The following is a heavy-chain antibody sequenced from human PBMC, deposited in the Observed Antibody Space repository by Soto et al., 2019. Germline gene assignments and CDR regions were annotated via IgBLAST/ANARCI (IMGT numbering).Heavy chain of an antibody. D-gene: IGHD2-8*01. V-gene: IGHV5-51*01. Sequence: HGESLKISCKGSGYSFTNYLIAWVRQMPGEGLEWMGIIYAGDSETKYSPSFKGQVTISADKSISTAYLQWTSLKASDTAIYFCARLTCTRAIRHSQSSYYFDFWGQGTLVTVSS. CDR3: ARLTCTRAIRHSQSSYYFDF. CDR2: IYAGDSET. J-gene: IGHJ4*02. CDR1: GYSFTNYL.